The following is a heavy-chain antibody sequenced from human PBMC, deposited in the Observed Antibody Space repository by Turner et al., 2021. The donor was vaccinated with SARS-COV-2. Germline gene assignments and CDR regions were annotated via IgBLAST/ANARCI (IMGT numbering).Heavy chain of an antibody. V-gene: IGHV3-53*01. J-gene: IGHJ4*02. D-gene: IGHD2-15*01. CDR1: GFTVSSNY. CDR3: ARDLGGLRFDY. CDR2: IYSGGST. Sequence: EVQLVESGGGLIQPGGSLRLSCAASGFTVSSNYMSWVRQAPGKGLEWVSVIYSGGSTFYADSVKGRFTISRDNSKNTLYIQMNSLRAEDTAVYYCARDLGGLRFDYWGQGTLVTVSS.